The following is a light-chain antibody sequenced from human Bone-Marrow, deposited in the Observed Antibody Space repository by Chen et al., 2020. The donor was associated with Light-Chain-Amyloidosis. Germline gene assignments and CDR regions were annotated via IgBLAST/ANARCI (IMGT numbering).Light chain of an antibody. CDR1: STNIGSNY. V-gene: IGLV1-47*01. CDR3: AALDGSRGGYV. J-gene: IGLJ1*01. CDR2: RNN. Sequence: QSVLTQPPSASWTPGQRVTIPCSGASTNIGSNYVYWYQHFPGAAPKLLIHRNNQRPSGVPDRFSASKSGTSAFLAISGLRSEDEADYYCAALDGSRGGYVFGTGTKVIVL.